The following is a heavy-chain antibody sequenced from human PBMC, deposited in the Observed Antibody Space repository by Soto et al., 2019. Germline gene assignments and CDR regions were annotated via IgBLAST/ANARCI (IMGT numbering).Heavy chain of an antibody. D-gene: IGHD1-26*01. CDR1: GVTFNTYA. CDR2: LSDSGGST. CDR3: ARSRLWEQHFDS. J-gene: IGHJ4*02. Sequence: PGGSLRLSCAASGVTFNTYAMSWVRQAPGKGLEWVSALSDSGGSTYYADSVKGRFTISRDKSKNTLYLQMNSLRAEDTAVYYCARSRLWEQHFDSWGRGTLVTVSS. V-gene: IGHV3-23*01.